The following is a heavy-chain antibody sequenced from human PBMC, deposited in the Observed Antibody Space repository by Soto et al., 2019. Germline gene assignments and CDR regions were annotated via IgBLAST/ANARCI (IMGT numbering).Heavy chain of an antibody. D-gene: IGHD2-2*01. J-gene: IGHJ6*02. CDR1: GYSFTSYW. CDR3: ARQDIVVVPAAIDYYGMDV. CDR2: IYPGDSDT. Sequence: PGESLNISCKGSGYSFTSYWIGWVRQMPGKGLEWMGIIYPGDSDTRYSPSFQGQVTISADKSINTAYLQWSSLKASDTAMYYCARQDIVVVPAAIDYYGMDVWGQGTTVTVS. V-gene: IGHV5-51*01.